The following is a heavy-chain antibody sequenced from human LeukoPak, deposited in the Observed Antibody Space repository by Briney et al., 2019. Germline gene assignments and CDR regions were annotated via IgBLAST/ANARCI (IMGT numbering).Heavy chain of an antibody. CDR3: ARDPYSGSYGDYYYYYMDV. J-gene: IGHJ6*03. CDR2: IYYSGST. V-gene: IGHV4-39*07. Sequence: NSSETLSLTCSVSGGSISSYYWAWIRQPPGKGLEWIGSIYYSGSTYYNPSLESRVTISVDTSKNQFSLKLSSVTAADTAVYYCARDPYSGSYGDYYYYYMDVWGKGTTVTISS. D-gene: IGHD1-26*01. CDR1: GGSISSYY.